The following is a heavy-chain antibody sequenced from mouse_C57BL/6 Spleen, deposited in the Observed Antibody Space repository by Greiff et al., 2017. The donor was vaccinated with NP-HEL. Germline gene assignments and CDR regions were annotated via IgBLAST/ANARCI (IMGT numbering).Heavy chain of an antibody. V-gene: IGHV5-17*01. CDR3: ARDLAPLDY. J-gene: IGHJ2*01. CDR1: GFTFSDYG. D-gene: IGHD6-1*01. Sequence: EVKVEESGGGLVKPGGSLKLSCAASGFTFSDYGMHWVRQAPEKGLEWVAYISSGSSTIYYADTVKGRFTISRDNAKNTLFLQMTSLRSEDTAMYYCARDLAPLDYWGQGTTLTVSS. CDR2: ISSGSSTI.